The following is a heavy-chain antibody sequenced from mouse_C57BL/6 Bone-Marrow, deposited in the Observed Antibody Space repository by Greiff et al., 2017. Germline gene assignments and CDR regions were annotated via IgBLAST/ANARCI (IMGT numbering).Heavy chain of an antibody. CDR2: INPYNGGT. CDR3: ARSFYYSNCDY. Sequence: VQLQQSGPVLVKPGASVTMSCKASGYTFTDYYMNWVKQSHGKSLEWIGVINPYNGGTSYNQKFKGKATLTVDKSSSTAYMQLNSLTSEDSAVYYCARSFYYSNCDYGGQGTTLTVST. D-gene: IGHD2-5*01. CDR1: GYTFTDYY. J-gene: IGHJ2*01. V-gene: IGHV1-19*01.